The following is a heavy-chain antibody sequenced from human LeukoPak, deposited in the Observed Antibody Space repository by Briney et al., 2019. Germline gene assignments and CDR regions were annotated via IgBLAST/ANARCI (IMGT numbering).Heavy chain of an antibody. D-gene: IGHD2-2*01. CDR3: ARANFLYCSSSSCLFDY. CDR2: INPNSGGT. V-gene: IGHV1-2*04. Sequence: ASVKVSCKASGYTFTYYYMYWVRLAPGQGREWIGCINPNSGGTNYVQKFQGWVTMTRDTSINTAYMELSRLTSDDTAVYYCARANFLYCSSSSCLFDYWGQGTLVTVSS. CDR1: GYTFTYYY. J-gene: IGHJ4*02.